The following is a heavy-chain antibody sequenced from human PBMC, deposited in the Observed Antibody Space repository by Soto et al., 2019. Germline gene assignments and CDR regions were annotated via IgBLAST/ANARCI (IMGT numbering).Heavy chain of an antibody. CDR1: VGSISSSSYY. CDR2: IYYSGST. Sequence: NPSETLSLTGTVSVGSISSSSYYWGWIRQPPGKGLEWIGSIYYSGSTYYNPSLKSRVTISVDTSKNQFSLKLSSVTAADTAVYYCARLERGRNSARGGSYGMDVWGQGTTVTVSS. D-gene: IGHD3-16*01. J-gene: IGHJ6*02. CDR3: ARLERGRNSARGGSYGMDV. V-gene: IGHV4-39*01.